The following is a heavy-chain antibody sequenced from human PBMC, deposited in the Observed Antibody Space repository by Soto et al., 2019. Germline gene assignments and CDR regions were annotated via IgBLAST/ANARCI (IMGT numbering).Heavy chain of an antibody. V-gene: IGHV3-7*03. D-gene: IGHD4-17*01. CDR3: ARGGPYGDYLSGMDV. CDR1: GFTFSSYW. J-gene: IGHJ6*02. CDR2: IKQDGSEK. Sequence: LRLSCAASGFTFSSYWMIWVRQAPLKGLEWVANIKQDGSEKYYVDSVKGRFTISRDNAKNSLYLQMNSLRAEDTAVYYCARGGPYGDYLSGMDVWGQGTTVTVSS.